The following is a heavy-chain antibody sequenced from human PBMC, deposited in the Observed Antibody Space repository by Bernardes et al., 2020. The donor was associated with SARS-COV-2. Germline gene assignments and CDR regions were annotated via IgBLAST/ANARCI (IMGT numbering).Heavy chain of an antibody. Sequence: GESLRLSCAASGFTVSSNYMSWVRQAPGKGLEWVSVIYSGGSTYYADSVKGRFTISRDNSKNTLYLQMNSLRAEDTAVYYCARDKSDYYDSSGYYGYWGQGTLVTVSS. CDR2: IYSGGST. V-gene: IGHV3-66*02. CDR1: GFTVSSNY. D-gene: IGHD3-22*01. CDR3: ARDKSDYYDSSGYYGY. J-gene: IGHJ4*02.